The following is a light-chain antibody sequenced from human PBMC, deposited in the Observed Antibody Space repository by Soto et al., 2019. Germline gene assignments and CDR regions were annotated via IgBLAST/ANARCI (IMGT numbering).Light chain of an antibody. CDR3: QQYGLSPHT. J-gene: IGKJ2*01. CDR1: QSVTSSY. CDR2: RAS. Sequence: EIVLTQSPGTLSLSPGERATLSCRASQSVTSSYLAWFQQKPGQAPRLLIYRASSRATGIPDRFGGSGSGTDFTLTISRLEPEDFAVYYCQQYGLSPHTFGQGTKLEI. V-gene: IGKV3-20*01.